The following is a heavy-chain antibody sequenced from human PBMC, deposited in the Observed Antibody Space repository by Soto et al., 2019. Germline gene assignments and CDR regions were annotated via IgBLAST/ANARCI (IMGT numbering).Heavy chain of an antibody. D-gene: IGHD2-2*01. CDR1: GDTFSSYA. CDR3: ARHDCISSSCYYYYYYGMDF. CDR2: IIPFFDTA. V-gene: IGHV1-69*13. Sequence: SVKVSCKASGDTFSSYAISWVRQAPGQGLEWMGGIIPFFDTANYAQQFQGRVTITADESTSTAYMELSSLRSEDTAVYYCARHDCISSSCYYYYYYGMDFWGQGTTVTVSS. J-gene: IGHJ6*02.